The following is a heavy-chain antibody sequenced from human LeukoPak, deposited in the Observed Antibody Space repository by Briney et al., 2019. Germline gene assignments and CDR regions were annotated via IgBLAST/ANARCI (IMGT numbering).Heavy chain of an antibody. D-gene: IGHD4-17*01. CDR1: GGSISSGGYY. CDR2: IYYSGST. J-gene: IGHJ4*02. CDR3: ARARYGDYIDY. V-gene: IGHV4-31*03. Sequence: PSETLSLTCTVSGGSISSGGYYWSWIRQHPGEGLEWIGYIYYSGSTYYNPSLKSRVTISVDTSKNQFSLKLSSVTAADTAVYYCARARYGDYIDYWGQGTLVTVSS.